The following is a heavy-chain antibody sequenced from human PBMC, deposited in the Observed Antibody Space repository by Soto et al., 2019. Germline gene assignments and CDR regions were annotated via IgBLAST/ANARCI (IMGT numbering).Heavy chain of an antibody. CDR3: ARDGSGFHWYFDL. CDR1: GDSVSSKTAT. Sequence: QVQLQQSGPGMVKPSQTLSLICAISGDSVSSKTATWNWIRQSPSRGLEWLGRTYYRSKWYNAYAVSVKSRVVITPDPSKNQLSLQLNSVTPDDAAVYFCARDGSGFHWYFDLWGRGTLVTVSS. D-gene: IGHD6-19*01. J-gene: IGHJ2*01. CDR2: TYYRSKWYN. V-gene: IGHV6-1*01.